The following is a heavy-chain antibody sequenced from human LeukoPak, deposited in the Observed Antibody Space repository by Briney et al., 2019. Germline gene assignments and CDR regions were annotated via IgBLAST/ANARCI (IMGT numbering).Heavy chain of an antibody. J-gene: IGHJ6*04. CDR1: GYTFTSYY. Sequence: ASVKVSCKASGYTFTSYYMHWVRQAPGQGLEWMGIINPSGGSTSYAQKFQGRVTMTRDMSTSTVYMELSSLRSEDTAVYYCAGGHYDILTGYTPGGMDVWGKGTTVTVSS. D-gene: IGHD3-9*01. CDR2: INPSGGST. V-gene: IGHV1-46*01. CDR3: AGGHYDILTGYTPGGMDV.